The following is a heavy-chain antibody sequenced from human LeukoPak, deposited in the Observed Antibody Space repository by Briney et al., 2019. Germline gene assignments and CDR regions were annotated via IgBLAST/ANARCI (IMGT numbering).Heavy chain of an antibody. CDR3: AKGRRGYYFDY. Sequence: GGSLRLSCAASGFTFRSYGMSWVRQAPGKGLEWVSGISGSGGSTYYADSVKGRFTISRDNSKNTLYLQMNSLRAEDTALYYCAKGRRGYYFDYWGQGTLVTVSS. CDR2: ISGSGGST. D-gene: IGHD3-22*01. J-gene: IGHJ4*02. V-gene: IGHV3-23*01. CDR1: GFTFRSYG.